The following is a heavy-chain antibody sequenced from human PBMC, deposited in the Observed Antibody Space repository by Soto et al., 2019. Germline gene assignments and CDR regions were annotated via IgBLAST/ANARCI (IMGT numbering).Heavy chain of an antibody. V-gene: IGHV4-34*01. CDR3: ARDKSGVWGSYRYKYYYGMDV. D-gene: IGHD3-16*02. Sequence: PLETLSLTCAVYGGSCSGYYWSWIRQPPGKGLEWIGEINHSGSTNYNPSLKSRVTISVDTSKNQFSLKLSSVTAADTAVYYCARDKSGVWGSYRYKYYYGMDVWGQGTTVTVSS. CDR2: INHSGST. J-gene: IGHJ6*02. CDR1: GGSCSGYY.